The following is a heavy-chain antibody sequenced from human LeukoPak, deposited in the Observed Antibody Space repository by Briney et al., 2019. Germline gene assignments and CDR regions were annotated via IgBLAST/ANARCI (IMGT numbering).Heavy chain of an antibody. Sequence: SETLSPTCGVHGGSFRGSYWSWIRQPPGKGLEWIGEINHSGSPNYNPSLKIRVTISVDAYNHQFSLKLSSVTAADTAVYYCARGPSSCSGGSCYSNYYGMDVWGQGTTVTVSS. CDR1: GGSFRGSY. V-gene: IGHV4-34*01. CDR3: ARGPSSCSGGSCYSNYYGMDV. D-gene: IGHD2-15*01. J-gene: IGHJ6*02. CDR2: INHSGSP.